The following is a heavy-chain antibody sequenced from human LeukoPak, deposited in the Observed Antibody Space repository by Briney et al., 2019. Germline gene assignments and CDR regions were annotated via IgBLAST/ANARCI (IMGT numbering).Heavy chain of an antibody. CDR2: ISYDGSNK. D-gene: IGHD3-16*01. Sequence: GGSLRLSCAASGFTFSSYGMHWVRQAPGKGLEWVAVISYDGSNKYYADSVKGRFTISRDNSKNTLYLQMNSLRAEDTAVYYCASPRSGGYYYGMDVWGQGTTVTVSS. J-gene: IGHJ6*02. CDR3: ASPRSGGYYYGMDV. CDR1: GFTFSSYG. V-gene: IGHV3-30*03.